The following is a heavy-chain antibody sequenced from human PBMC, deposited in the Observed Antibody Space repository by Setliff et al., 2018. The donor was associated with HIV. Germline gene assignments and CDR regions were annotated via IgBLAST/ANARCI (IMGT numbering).Heavy chain of an antibody. CDR2: IYFTGSS. D-gene: IGHD2-21*02. CDR3: ATLDPSGGNFLAY. V-gene: IGHV4-59*08. J-gene: IGHJ4*02. Sequence: PSETLSLTCTVSGGSISTYYWSWIRQPPGKGLEWIGSIYFTGSSDNNPSLKSRVTISLDTSKMQFSLHLTSVTAADTAVYYCATLDPSGGNFLAYWGQGTLVTVSS. CDR1: GGSISTYY.